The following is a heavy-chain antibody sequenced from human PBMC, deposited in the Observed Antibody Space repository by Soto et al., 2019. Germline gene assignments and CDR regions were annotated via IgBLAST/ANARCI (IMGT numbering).Heavy chain of an antibody. V-gene: IGHV1-18*01. J-gene: IGHJ4*02. Sequence: QVQLVQSGAEVKKPGASVKVSCKTSGYSFTSYGISWVRQAPGQGLEWMGWISTYNVNTYYAQKIQGRVTMTTDTSTTTAYMEVRSLRSDDTAVYYCARALVSTILPYYWGQGTLVTVSS. CDR3: ARALVSTILPYY. D-gene: IGHD5-12*01. CDR1: GYSFTSYG. CDR2: ISTYNVNT.